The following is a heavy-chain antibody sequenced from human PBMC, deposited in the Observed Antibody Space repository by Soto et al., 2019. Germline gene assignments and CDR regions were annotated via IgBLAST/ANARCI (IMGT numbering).Heavy chain of an antibody. D-gene: IGHD6-19*01. J-gene: IGHJ4*02. V-gene: IGHV3-30*18. Sequence: GGSLRLSCAASGFTFSSYGTHWVRQAPCKGLEWVAVISYDGSNKYYADSVKGRFTISRDNSKNTLYLQMNSLRAEDTAVYYCAKEGPPAPQYSCGWYVCYFDYWGQGTLVTVSS. CDR2: ISYDGSNK. CDR3: AKEGPPAPQYSCGWYVCYFDY. CDR1: GFTFSSYG.